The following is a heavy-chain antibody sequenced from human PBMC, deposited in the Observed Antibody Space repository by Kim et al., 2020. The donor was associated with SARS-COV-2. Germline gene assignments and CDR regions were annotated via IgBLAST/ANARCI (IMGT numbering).Heavy chain of an antibody. CDR2: VNHSGYT. D-gene: IGHD2-2*01. CDR3: ARGRGWYCATTSCTESAFYFDL. Sequence: SETLSLTCAVHGDSFSGYYWTWIRQPPGKGLEWIGEVNHSGYTNYNPSLKSRVTLSVDTSENQFSLKLTSVTAADTAVYYCARGRGWYCATTSCTESAFYFDLWGQGTLVTVSS. CDR1: GDSFSGYY. V-gene: IGHV4-34*01. J-gene: IGHJ4*02.